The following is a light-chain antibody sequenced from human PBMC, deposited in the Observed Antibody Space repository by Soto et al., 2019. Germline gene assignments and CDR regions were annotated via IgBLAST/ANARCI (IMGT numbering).Light chain of an antibody. CDR2: GAS. J-gene: IGKJ1*01. V-gene: IGKV3-15*01. Sequence: EILMTQSPATLSVSPGERATLSCRASQSVSSNLAWYQQKPGQAPRLLIYGASARATGFPARFSASGSGTEFTLTISSLQSEDFAVYYCQQYNNWPWTFGQGTKV. CDR3: QQYNNWPWT. CDR1: QSVSSN.